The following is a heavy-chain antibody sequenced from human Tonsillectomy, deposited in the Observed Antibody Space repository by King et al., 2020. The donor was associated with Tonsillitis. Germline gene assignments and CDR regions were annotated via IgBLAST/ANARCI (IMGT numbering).Heavy chain of an antibody. D-gene: IGHD5-18*01. CDR1: GFTFSSYG. CDR3: EKDRVADGGYSYGH. Sequence: VQLVESGGGVVQPGRSLRLSCAASGFTFSSYGMHWVRQAPGKGLEWVAVISYDGSNKYYADSGKGRFTISRDNSKHTLYLQMNSLRAEDTAVYYCEKDRVADGGYSYGHWGQGTLVTVSS. CDR2: ISYDGSNK. V-gene: IGHV3-30*18. J-gene: IGHJ4*02.